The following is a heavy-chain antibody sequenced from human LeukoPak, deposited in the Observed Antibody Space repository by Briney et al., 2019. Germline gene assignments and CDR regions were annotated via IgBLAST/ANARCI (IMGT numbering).Heavy chain of an antibody. CDR2: IYYSGST. V-gene: IGHV4-59*12. Sequence: SETLSLTCTVSGGSISSYYWSWIRQPPGKGLEWIGYIYYSGSTNYNPSLKSRVTISVDTSKNQFSLKLSSVTAADTAVYYCARENDYDKDIVPWGQGTLVTVSS. J-gene: IGHJ5*02. CDR1: GGSISSYY. CDR3: ARENDYDKDIVP. D-gene: IGHD4-17*01.